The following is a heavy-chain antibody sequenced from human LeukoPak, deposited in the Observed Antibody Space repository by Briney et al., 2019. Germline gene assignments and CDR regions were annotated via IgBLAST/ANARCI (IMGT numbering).Heavy chain of an antibody. J-gene: IGHJ6*02. CDR2: IWDDGSTK. D-gene: IGHD1-26*01. Sequence: GRSLRLSCTASGFTFSNYGMHWVRQAPGKGLEWVAVIWDDGSTKYYADSVKGRFIISRDNSKNTLYLEMNSLRAEDTAVYYCATPREAGQVGYFYGMDVWGQGTTVIVS. CDR3: ATPREAGQVGYFYGMDV. CDR1: GFTFSNYG. V-gene: IGHV3-33*01.